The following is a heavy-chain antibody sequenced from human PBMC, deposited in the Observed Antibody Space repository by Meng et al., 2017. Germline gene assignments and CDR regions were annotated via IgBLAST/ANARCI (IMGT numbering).Heavy chain of an antibody. J-gene: IGHJ4*02. D-gene: IGHD3-22*01. CDR2: ISSSSSYI. Sequence: GGSLRLSCADSGFTFSSYSMNWVRQAPGKGLEWVSSISSSSSYIYYADSAKGRFTISRDNAKNSLYLQMNSLRAEDTAVYYCARAPSITTTTNYWGQGTLVTVSS. CDR1: GFTFSSYS. V-gene: IGHV3-21*01. CDR3: ARAPSITTTTNY.